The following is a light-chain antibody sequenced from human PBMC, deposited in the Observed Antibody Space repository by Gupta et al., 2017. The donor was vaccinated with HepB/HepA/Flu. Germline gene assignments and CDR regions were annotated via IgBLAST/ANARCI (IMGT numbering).Light chain of an antibody. CDR1: SSDVGGYNY. J-gene: IGLJ2*01. Sequence: QSALTQPASVSGSPGQSITISCTGTSSDVGGYNYVSWYQQPPGKAPKLMIYDVSNRPSGVSNRFSGSKSGNTASLTSSGLQAEDDAYYYCSSYTSSSTLVFGGGTKLTVL. V-gene: IGLV2-14*01. CDR3: SSYTSSSTLV. CDR2: DVS.